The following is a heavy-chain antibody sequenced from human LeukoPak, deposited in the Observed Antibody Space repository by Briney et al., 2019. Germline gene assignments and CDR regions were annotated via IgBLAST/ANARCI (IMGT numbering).Heavy chain of an antibody. J-gene: IGHJ4*02. Sequence: SETLSLTRTVSGGSISSYYWSWIRQPPGKGLEWIGYFHYSGSTNYNPSLKSRVTISVDTSKNQFSLKLSSMTAADTAVYYCARLGDSSSRLYYFDYWGQGTLVTVSS. CDR1: GGSISSYY. CDR2: FHYSGST. V-gene: IGHV4-59*08. CDR3: ARLGDSSSRLYYFDY. D-gene: IGHD6-6*01.